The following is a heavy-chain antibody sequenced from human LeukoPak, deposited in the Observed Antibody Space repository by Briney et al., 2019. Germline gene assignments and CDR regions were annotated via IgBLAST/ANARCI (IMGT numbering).Heavy chain of an antibody. D-gene: IGHD2-2*01. CDR3: ARDIVVVPAATTGYYGMDV. Sequence: SQTLSLTCAISGDSVSSNSAAWNWIRQSPSRGLEWLGRTYYRSKWYNDYAVSVKSRITINPDTSKNQFSLQLNSVTPEDTAVYYCARDIVVVPAATTGYYGMDVWGQGTTVTVSS. CDR2: TYYRSKWYN. V-gene: IGHV6-1*01. J-gene: IGHJ6*02. CDR1: GDSVSSNSAA.